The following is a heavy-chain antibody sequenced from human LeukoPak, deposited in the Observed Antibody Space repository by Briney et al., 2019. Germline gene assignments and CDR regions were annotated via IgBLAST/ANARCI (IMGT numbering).Heavy chain of an antibody. V-gene: IGHV5-51*01. CDR1: GYSFASYW. CDR3: ARSSSGWSFDH. J-gene: IGHJ4*02. Sequence: PGESLKISCQGSGYSFASYWIAWVRQMPGKGLEWMGIIHPADSDTRYSPSFQGQVTISADKSISTAYLQWSSLKASDTAMYYCARSSSGWSFDHWGQGTLVTVSS. D-gene: IGHD6-19*01. CDR2: IHPADSDT.